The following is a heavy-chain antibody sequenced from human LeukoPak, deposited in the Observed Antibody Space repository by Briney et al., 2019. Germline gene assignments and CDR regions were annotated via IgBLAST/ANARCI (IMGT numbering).Heavy chain of an antibody. D-gene: IGHD4-17*01. V-gene: IGHV1-18*01. CDR2: ISTYNGNT. CDR1: GYIFTNYG. Sequence: GASVNVSCKASGYIFTNYGISWVRQAPGQGLEWLGWISTYNGNTNSAEKFQGRITMTTDTSTSSAYMELRSLRSDDTAVYYCAREVGWGPTDYGDHVYWGQGTLVTVSS. CDR3: AREVGWGPTDYGDHVY. J-gene: IGHJ4*02.